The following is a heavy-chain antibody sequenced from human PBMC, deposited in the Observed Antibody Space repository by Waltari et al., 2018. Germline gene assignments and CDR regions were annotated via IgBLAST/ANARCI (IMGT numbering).Heavy chain of an antibody. CDR3: ARGSVANP. Sequence: QAQLVESGGGLVRPGGSLRLSCTASGFIFSDFYMSWIRQPPGKGLEWIAYNSNSGDTVCYADSVKGRIAVSRDNADNSMFLQMNSLGGNDTAVYYCARGSVANPWGQGALVVVSS. J-gene: IGHJ5*02. D-gene: IGHD6-19*01. CDR2: NSNSGDTV. V-gene: IGHV3-11*04. CDR1: GFIFSDFY.